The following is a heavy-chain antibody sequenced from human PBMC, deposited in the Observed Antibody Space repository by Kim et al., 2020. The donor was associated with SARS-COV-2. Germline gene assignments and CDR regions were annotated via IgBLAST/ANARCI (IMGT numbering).Heavy chain of an antibody. CDR2: IWNDGTNR. Sequence: GGSLRLSCAASGFTFSSYGMHWVRQAPGKGLEWVAVIWNDGTNRFYADSVRGRFTISRDNSKDTVYLQMNSLRAEDTAVYYCARGGSTTSYYYYMDVWG. J-gene: IGHJ6*03. V-gene: IGHV3-33*01. CDR3: ARGGSTTSYYYYMDV. D-gene: IGHD2-15*01. CDR1: GFTFSSYG.